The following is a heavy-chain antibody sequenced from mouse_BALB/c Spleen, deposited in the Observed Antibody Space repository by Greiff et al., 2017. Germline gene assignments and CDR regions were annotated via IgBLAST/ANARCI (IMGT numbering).Heavy chain of an antibody. CDR2: ISYSGST. Sequence: VQLQQSGPGLVKPSQSLSLTCTVTGYSITSDYAWNWIRQFPGNKLEWMGYISYSGSTSYNPSLKSRISITRDTSKNQFFLQLNSVTTEDTATYYCASYYGSNYAMDYWGQGTSVTVSS. J-gene: IGHJ4*01. CDR3: ASYYGSNYAMDY. V-gene: IGHV3-2*02. D-gene: IGHD1-1*01. CDR1: GYSITSDYA.